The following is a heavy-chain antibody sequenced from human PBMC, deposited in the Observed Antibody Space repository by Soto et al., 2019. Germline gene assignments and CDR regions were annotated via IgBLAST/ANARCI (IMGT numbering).Heavy chain of an antibody. Sequence: ASVKVSCKASGYTFTSYGISWVRQAPGQGLEWMGWISAYNGNTNYAQKLQGRVTMTTDTSTSTAYMELRSLRSDDTAVYYCAPTISGWYALYASDIWGQGPMVTLSS. CDR2: ISAYNGNT. CDR3: APTISGWYALYASDI. CDR1: GYTFTSYG. D-gene: IGHD6-19*01. V-gene: IGHV1-18*01. J-gene: IGHJ3*02.